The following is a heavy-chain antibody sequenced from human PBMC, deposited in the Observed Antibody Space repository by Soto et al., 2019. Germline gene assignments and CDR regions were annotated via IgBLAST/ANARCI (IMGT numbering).Heavy chain of an antibody. CDR2: ISWNSGSI. V-gene: IGHV3-9*01. D-gene: IGHD3-10*01. CDR3: AKDAITMVRGVISYYGMDV. CDR1: GFTFDDYA. J-gene: IGHJ6*02. Sequence: EVQLVESGGGLVQPGRSLRLSCAASGFTFDDYAMHWVRQAPGKGPEWVSGISWNSGSIGYADSVKGRFTISRDNAKNSLYLQMNSLRAEDTALYYCAKDAITMVRGVISYYGMDVWGQGTTVTVSS.